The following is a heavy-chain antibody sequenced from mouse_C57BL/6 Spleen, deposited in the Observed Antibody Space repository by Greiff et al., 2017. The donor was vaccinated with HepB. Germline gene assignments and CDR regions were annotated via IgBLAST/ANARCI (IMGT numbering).Heavy chain of an antibody. V-gene: IGHV1-52*01. Sequence: VQLQQSGAELVRPGSSVKLSCKASGYTFTSYWMHWVKQRPIQGLEWIGNIDPSDSETHYNQKFKDKATLTVDKSSSTAYMQLSSLTSEDSAVYYCVRSSPLDSAVYEAWFAYWGQGTLVTVSA. CDR1: GYTFTSYW. CDR3: VRSSPLDSAVYEAWFAY. D-gene: IGHD3-2*02. CDR2: IDPSDSET. J-gene: IGHJ3*01.